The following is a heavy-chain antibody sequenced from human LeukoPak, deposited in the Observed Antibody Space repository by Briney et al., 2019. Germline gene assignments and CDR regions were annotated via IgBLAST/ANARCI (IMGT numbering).Heavy chain of an antibody. J-gene: IGHJ6*03. V-gene: IGHV3-7*01. CDR2: IKQDGSEK. Sequence: GGSLRLSCAASGFTFSSYWMSWVRQAPGKGLEWVANIKQDGSEKYYVDSVKGRFTISRDNAKNSLYLQMNRLRAEDTAVYYCAREEGYCSSTSCYRSPSSYYYYMDVWGKGTTVTVSS. CDR3: AREEGYCSSTSCYRSPSSYYYYMDV. D-gene: IGHD2-2*01. CDR1: GFTFSSYW.